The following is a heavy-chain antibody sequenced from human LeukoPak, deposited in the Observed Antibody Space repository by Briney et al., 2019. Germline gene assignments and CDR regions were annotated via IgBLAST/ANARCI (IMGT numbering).Heavy chain of an antibody. Sequence: ASVKVSCKASGSMFTNDDINWVRQATGQGLEWMGWMNPQSGNTGCAQKFRGRVTITRDTSITTAYMELSSLRSEDTAVYYCARGPNYSNFGSAYYYYMDVWGKGTTVTVSS. CDR2: MNPQSGNT. V-gene: IGHV1-8*03. D-gene: IGHD4-11*01. J-gene: IGHJ6*03. CDR3: ARGPNYSNFGSAYYYYMDV. CDR1: GSMFTNDD.